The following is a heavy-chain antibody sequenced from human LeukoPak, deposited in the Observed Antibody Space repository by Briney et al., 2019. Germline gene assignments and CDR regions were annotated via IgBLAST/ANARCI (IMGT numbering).Heavy chain of an antibody. V-gene: IGHV3-7*03. D-gene: IGHD3-10*01. CDR2: IKEDGNEK. CDR1: GFTFSNYA. J-gene: IGHJ6*02. CDR3: ARDGLAYYGLGNSRSFALDV. Sequence: GGSLRLSCAASGFTFSNYAMSWVRQAPGKGLEWVANIKEDGNEKYYVDSVKGRFTISRDNARNSLYLQMNSLRAEDTAVYYCARDGLAYYGLGNSRSFALDVWGQGTTVIVSS.